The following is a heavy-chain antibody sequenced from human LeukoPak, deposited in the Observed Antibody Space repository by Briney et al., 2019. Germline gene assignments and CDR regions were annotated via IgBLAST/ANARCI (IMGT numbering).Heavy chain of an antibody. CDR1: GFTFSSDA. J-gene: IGHJ4*02. CDR3: AKHVRTSVWFFDS. CDR2: ISGSGLTT. Sequence: RGSLRLSCAASGFTFSSDALSWVRQAPGKGLEWVSLISGSGLTTDYADSVKGRFTISRVNSKNTLSLQMNSLNADDTAVYYCAKHVRTSVWFFDSWGQGTLVTVSS. V-gene: IGHV3-23*01. D-gene: IGHD6-19*01.